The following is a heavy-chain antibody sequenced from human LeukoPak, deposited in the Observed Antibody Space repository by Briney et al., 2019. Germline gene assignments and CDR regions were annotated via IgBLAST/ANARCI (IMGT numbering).Heavy chain of an antibody. Sequence: SVKVSCKASGGTFSGYAINRVRQAPGQGLEWMGRIVVTFGIANYAQGFQGRVTITADKCTGTAYVQLSSLRSEDTALYYCARSSCSGASCYSRDDWYLDLWGRGTLVTVSS. D-gene: IGHD2-15*01. J-gene: IGHJ2*01. CDR2: IVVTFGIA. V-gene: IGHV1-69*04. CDR3: ARSSCSGASCYSRDDWYLDL. CDR1: GGTFSGYA.